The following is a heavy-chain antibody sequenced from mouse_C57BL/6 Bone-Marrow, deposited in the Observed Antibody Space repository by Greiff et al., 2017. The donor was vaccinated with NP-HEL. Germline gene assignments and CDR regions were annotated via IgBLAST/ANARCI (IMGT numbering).Heavy chain of an antibody. J-gene: IGHJ1*03. D-gene: IGHD1-3*01. V-gene: IGHV3-6*01. CDR3: ARDEWVYWYFDF. Sequence: DVQLQESGPGLVKPSQSLSLTCSVTGYSITSGYYWNWLRQFPGNKLEWMGYISYDGSNNYHPSLKNRISITRDTSKNQFFLKLNSVTTEDTATYYCARDEWVYWYFDFWGRGTTVTVSS. CDR2: ISYDGSN. CDR1: GYSITSGYY.